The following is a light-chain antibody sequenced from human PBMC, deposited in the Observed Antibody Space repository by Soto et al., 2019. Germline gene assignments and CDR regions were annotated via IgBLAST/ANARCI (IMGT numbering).Light chain of an antibody. V-gene: IGKV3-20*01. Sequence: EIVLTQSPGTLSLSPGERATLSCRASQSLTNRYIARYQQKPGQAPRLLTYGASSRATGIPDRFTGSGSGTDFTLTISRLEPEDFAVYYCQQYGSSRGTFGQGTKVDIK. J-gene: IGKJ1*01. CDR1: QSLTNRY. CDR3: QQYGSSRGT. CDR2: GAS.